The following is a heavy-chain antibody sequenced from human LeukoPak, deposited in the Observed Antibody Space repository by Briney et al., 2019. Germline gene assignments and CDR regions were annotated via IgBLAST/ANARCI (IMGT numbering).Heavy chain of an antibody. CDR2: INSKTDGGTT. J-gene: IGHJ6*03. CDR1: GFTFSNAC. V-gene: IGHV3-15*01. D-gene: IGHD5-18*01. Sequence: AGSLSLTCAASGFTFSNACMSWVCQAPGKGLGWVGRINSKTDGGTTDYAAPVKGRFTISRDDSKNTLYLQMNSLKTEDTAVYYCTTEGIQLWLGYYYDMDVWGKGTTVTVSS. CDR3: TTEGIQLWLGYYYDMDV.